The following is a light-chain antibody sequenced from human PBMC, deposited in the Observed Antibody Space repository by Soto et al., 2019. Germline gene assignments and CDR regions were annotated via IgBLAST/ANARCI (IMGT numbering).Light chain of an antibody. Sequence: EILLTQSPGTLSLSPEERATLSCRASQSVRNSYLAWYQQKPGQAPRLLIYGASGRATGIPDRFSGSGSGTDVTLTISRLEPEDFAVYYCQQYGRSPYTFGQGTKLEI. CDR2: GAS. CDR3: QQYGRSPYT. J-gene: IGKJ2*01. CDR1: QSVRNSY. V-gene: IGKV3-20*01.